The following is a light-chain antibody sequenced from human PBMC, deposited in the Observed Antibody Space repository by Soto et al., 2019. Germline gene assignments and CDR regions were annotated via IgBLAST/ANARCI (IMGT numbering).Light chain of an antibody. CDR1: SSDIGGYNY. V-gene: IGLV2-14*01. CDR2: EVT. CDR3: SSYRHTDTLV. Sequence: QSALTQPASVSGSPGQSITISCTGTSSDIGGYNYVSWYQQYPGKAPKHMIYEVTNRPSGVSNRFSGSKYGNTASLTISGLQSEDEADYYCSSYRHTDTLVFGGGTKLTVL. J-gene: IGLJ3*02.